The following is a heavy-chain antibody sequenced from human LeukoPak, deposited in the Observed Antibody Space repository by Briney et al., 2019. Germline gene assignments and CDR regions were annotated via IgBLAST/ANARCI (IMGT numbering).Heavy chain of an antibody. D-gene: IGHD3-3*01. CDR3: ARDPGGRVLRFLEWSLDY. Sequence: ASVKVSCKASGGTFSSYAISWVQQAPGQGLEWMGGIIPIFGTANYAQKFQGRVTITTDESTSTAYMELSSLRSEDTAVYYCARDPGGRVLRFLEWSLDYWGQGTLVTVSS. CDR2: IIPIFGTA. V-gene: IGHV1-69*05. CDR1: GGTFSSYA. J-gene: IGHJ4*02.